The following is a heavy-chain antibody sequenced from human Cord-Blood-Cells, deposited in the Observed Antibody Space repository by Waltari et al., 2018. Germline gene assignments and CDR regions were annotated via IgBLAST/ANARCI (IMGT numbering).Heavy chain of an antibody. V-gene: IGHV3-15*01. Sequence: EVQLVESGGGLVKPGGSLRLSCAASGFTFSNAWMSWVRQAPGKGLEWVGSIKSKTEDGTTDYAAPVKGRFTISRDDSKNTLYLQMNSLKTEDTAVYYCTTDLYYFDYWGQGTLVTVSS. CDR1: GFTFSNAW. J-gene: IGHJ4*02. D-gene: IGHD3-16*01. CDR3: TTDLYYFDY. CDR2: IKSKTEDGTT.